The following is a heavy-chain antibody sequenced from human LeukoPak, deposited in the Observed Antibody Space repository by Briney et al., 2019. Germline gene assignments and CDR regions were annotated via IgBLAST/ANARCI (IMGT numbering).Heavy chain of an antibody. CDR3: ALEEGLPPMLRFDP. CDR2: INHSGST. Sequence: SETLSLTCAVHGGSFSGYYWSWIRQPPGKGLEWIGEINHSGSTNYNPSLKSRVTISVDTSKNQFSLKLSSVTAADTAVYYCALEEGLPPMLRFDPWGQGTLVTVSS. J-gene: IGHJ5*02. CDR1: GGSFSGYY. D-gene: IGHD5-12*01. V-gene: IGHV4-34*01.